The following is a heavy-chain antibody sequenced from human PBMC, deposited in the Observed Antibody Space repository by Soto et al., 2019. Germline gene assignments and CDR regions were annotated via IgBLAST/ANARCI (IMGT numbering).Heavy chain of an antibody. CDR1: GGTFSSYA. CDR2: IIPIFGTA. V-gene: IGHV1-69*12. CDR3: ARDPTDYYSYGMDV. Sequence: QVQLVQSGAEVKKPGSSVKVSCKASGGTFSSYAISWVRQAPGQGLEWMGGIIPIFGTANYAQKFQGRVTITADESTSTAYMELSSLRSEDTAVYYCARDPTDYYSYGMDVWGQGTTVTVSS. J-gene: IGHJ6*02.